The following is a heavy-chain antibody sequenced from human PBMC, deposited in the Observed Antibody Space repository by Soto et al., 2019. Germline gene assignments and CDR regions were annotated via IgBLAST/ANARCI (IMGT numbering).Heavy chain of an antibody. V-gene: IGHV4-34*01. CDR1: GGSFSGYY. D-gene: IGHD6-13*01. CDR3: AKDNFPSIAAAVITYGMDA. CDR2: INHSGST. J-gene: IGHJ6*02. Sequence: SESLSLTCAVYGGSFSGYYWSWIRQPPGKGLEWIGEINHSGSTNYNPSLKSRVTISVDTSKNQFSLKLSSVTAADTAVYYCAKDNFPSIAAAVITYGMDAWGQGTTVTVSS.